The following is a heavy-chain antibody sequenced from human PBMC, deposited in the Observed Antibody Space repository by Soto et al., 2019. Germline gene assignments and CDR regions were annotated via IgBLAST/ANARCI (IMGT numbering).Heavy chain of an antibody. CDR3: AALPGVVAVTSRERYYYLDV. V-gene: IGHV1-3*01. J-gene: IGHJ6*03. CDR2: INAGNGNT. CDR1: GYTCTIYS. D-gene: IGHD2-15*01. Sequence: ASVKVSCKASGYTCTIYSMHWVRQAPGQRLEWMGWINAGNGNTKYSQRFQGRVTITRDTSASTAYMELSSLGSEDTAVYYCAALPGVVAVTSRERYYYLDVWGKGTTVTVSS.